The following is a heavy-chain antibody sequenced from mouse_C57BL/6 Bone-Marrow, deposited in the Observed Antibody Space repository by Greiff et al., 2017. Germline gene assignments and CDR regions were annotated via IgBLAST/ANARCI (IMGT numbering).Heavy chain of an antibody. CDR1: GYAFTNYL. Sequence: VKLQESGAELVRPGTSVKVSCKASGYAFTNYLIEWVKQRPGQGLEWIGVINPGSGGTNYNEKFKGKATLTADKSSSTAYMQLSSLTSEDSSVYFFALLRRGSWYFDVCGTGTTVSVSS. D-gene: IGHD1-1*01. CDR2: INPGSGGT. V-gene: IGHV1-54*01. J-gene: IGHJ1*03. CDR3: ALLRRGSWYFDV.